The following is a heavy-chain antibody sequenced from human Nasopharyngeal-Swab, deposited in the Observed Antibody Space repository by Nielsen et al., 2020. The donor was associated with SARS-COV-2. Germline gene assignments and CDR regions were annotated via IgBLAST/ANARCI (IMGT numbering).Heavy chain of an antibody. J-gene: IGHJ5*02. CDR3: ARGRGGWLGVNWFDP. CDR2: INHSGST. D-gene: IGHD3-10*01. V-gene: IGHV4-34*01. Sequence: PGKGLEWIGEINHSGSTNYNPSLKSRDTISVDTSKNQFSLKLSSVTAADTAVYYCARGRGGWLGVNWFDPWGQGTLVTVSS.